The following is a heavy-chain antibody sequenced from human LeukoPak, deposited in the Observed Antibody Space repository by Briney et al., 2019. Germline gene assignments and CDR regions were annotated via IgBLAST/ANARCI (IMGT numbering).Heavy chain of an antibody. CDR3: ARDRDGYNDY. CDR1: GGSISSYY. Sequence: SETLSLTCTVSGGSISSYYWSWIRQPPGKGLEWIGYIYYSGTTNYNPSLKSRVTISIDTSKNQFSLKLSSVTAADTAVYYCARDRDGYNDYWGQGILVTVSS. J-gene: IGHJ4*02. CDR2: IYYSGTT. D-gene: IGHD5-24*01. V-gene: IGHV4-59*01.